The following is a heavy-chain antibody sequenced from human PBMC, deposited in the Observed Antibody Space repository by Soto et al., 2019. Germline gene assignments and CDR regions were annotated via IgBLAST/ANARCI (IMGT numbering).Heavy chain of an antibody. J-gene: IGHJ3*01. V-gene: IGHV3-30-3*01. D-gene: IGHD6-19*01. CDR3: AREGYGSGWAGVFDL. CDR2: ISVDGGSQ. CDR1: GFTFSNYW. Sequence: QAQLVESGGGVVQPGRSLRLSCAASGFTFSNYWMHWVRQAPGKGLEWVAGISVDGGSQHYPDDVKGRLTVSRDNSKNTLYLEMKAEDTAVYYCAREGYGSGWAGVFDLWGQGTMVTVSS.